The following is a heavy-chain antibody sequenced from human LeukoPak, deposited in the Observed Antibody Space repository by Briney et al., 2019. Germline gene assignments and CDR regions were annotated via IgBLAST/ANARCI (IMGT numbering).Heavy chain of an antibody. CDR3: ARAAAVCSSTSCYGHY. J-gene: IGHJ4*02. D-gene: IGHD2-2*01. CDR1: GFTFSSSA. V-gene: IGHV3-30-3*01. Sequence: PGGSLRLSCAASGFTFSSSAMHWVRQAPDKGLEWVAVISYDGSNKYYADSVKGRFTISRDNSKNTLYLQMNSLRADDTAVYYCARAAAVCSSTSCYGHYWGQGTLVTVSS. CDR2: ISYDGSNK.